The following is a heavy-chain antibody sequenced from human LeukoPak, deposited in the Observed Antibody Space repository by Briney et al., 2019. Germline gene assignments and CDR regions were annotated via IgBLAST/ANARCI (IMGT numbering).Heavy chain of an antibody. CDR3: ARTYCTSSSCPLDY. D-gene: IGHD2-2*01. J-gene: IGHJ4*02. CDR2: IFYSGST. CDR1: SGSISNYY. V-gene: IGHV4-59*08. Sequence: SETLSLTCTVSSGSISNYYWSWIRQPPGKGLEWIGYIFYSGSTNYNPSLKSRVTISVDTSKNQFSLNLSSVTAADTVVYYCARTYCTSSSCPLDYWGQGTLVTVSS.